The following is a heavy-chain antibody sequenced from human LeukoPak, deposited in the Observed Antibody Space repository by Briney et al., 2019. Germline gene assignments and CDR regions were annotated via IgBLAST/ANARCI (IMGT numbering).Heavy chain of an antibody. D-gene: IGHD3-10*01. V-gene: IGHV4-34*01. CDR1: GGSFSGYY. CDR3: ARASRGAFDI. Sequence: PSETLSLTCAVYGGSFSGYYWSWIRQPPGKGLEWIGEINHSGSTNYNPSLKSRVTISVDTSKNQFSLKLSSVTAADTAVYYCARASRGAFDIWGQGTMVTVSS. CDR2: INHSGST. J-gene: IGHJ3*02.